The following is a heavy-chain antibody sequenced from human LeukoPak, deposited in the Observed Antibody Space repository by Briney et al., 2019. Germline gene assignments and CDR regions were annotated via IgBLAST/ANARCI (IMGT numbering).Heavy chain of an antibody. CDR1: GYSISSGYY. V-gene: IGHV4-38-2*02. J-gene: IGHJ4*02. Sequence: SETLSLTCTVSGYSISSGYYWGWIRQPPGKGLEWIGSIYHSGSTYYNPSLKSRVTISVDTSKNQFSLKLSSVTAADTAVYYCARDSSGWPFDYWGQGTLVTVSS. CDR3: ARDSSGWPFDY. D-gene: IGHD6-19*01. CDR2: IYHSGST.